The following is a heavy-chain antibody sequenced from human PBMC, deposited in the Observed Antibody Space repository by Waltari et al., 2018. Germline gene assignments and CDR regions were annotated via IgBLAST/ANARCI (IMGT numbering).Heavy chain of an antibody. J-gene: IGHJ4*02. V-gene: IGHV1-69*01. CDR1: GGTFSSYA. Sequence: QVQLVQSGAEVKKPGSSVKVSCKASGGTFSSYAISWVQQAPGQGLEWMGGIFPILGTANYAQSVQGWVTITADESTSTAYMELSSLRSEDTAVYCGAGRGTTVTTGGDDYWGQGTLVTVSS. CDR2: IFPILGTA. D-gene: IGHD4-17*01. CDR3: AGRGTTVTTGGDDY.